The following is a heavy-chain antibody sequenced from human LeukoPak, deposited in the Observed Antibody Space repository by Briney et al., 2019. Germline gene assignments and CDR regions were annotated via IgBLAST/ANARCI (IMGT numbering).Heavy chain of an antibody. V-gene: IGHV3-23*01. D-gene: IGHD3-22*01. J-gene: IGHJ4*02. CDR1: GFTFTTYA. Sequence: GGSLRLSCAASGFTFTTYAMSWVRQAPGKGLEWVSIISGSGANANYADSVKGRFTISRDNSKNTLSLQMNSLRAEDTAVYYCAKAPHYSDSSAHYYGNFDSWGQGTLVTVSS. CDR2: ISGSGANA. CDR3: AKAPHYSDSSAHYYGNFDS.